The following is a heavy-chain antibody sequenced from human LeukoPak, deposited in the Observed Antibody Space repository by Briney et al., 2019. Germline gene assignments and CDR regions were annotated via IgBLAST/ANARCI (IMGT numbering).Heavy chain of an antibody. D-gene: IGHD5-24*01. V-gene: IGHV4-38-2*02. J-gene: IGHJ4*02. Sequence: SETLSLTCTVSGYSITKSYYWGWIRQPPGKGLEWIGSIYHSGSTYYSPSLKSRVTISVDSSKNQFSLRLSSVTTADTAVYYCAKSDGYGLIDYWGQGTLVTVSS. CDR1: GYSITKSYY. CDR3: AKSDGYGLIDY. CDR2: IYHSGST.